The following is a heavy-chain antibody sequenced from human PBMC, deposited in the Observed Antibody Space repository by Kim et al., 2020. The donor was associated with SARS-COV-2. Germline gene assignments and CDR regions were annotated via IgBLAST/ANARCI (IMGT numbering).Heavy chain of an antibody. J-gene: IGHJ6*02. Sequence: GGSLRLSCAASGFTFSSYSMNWVRQAPGKGLEWVSSISISSSYIYYVDSVKGRFTISRDKAKNSLYLQMNSLRAEDTAVYYCARGGRSYYEILTGYYSYFGYYYSMDVWGQGTTVTVSS. V-gene: IGHV3-21*01. CDR2: ISISSSYI. CDR1: GFTFSSYS. CDR3: ARGGRSYYEILTGYYSYFGYYYSMDV. D-gene: IGHD3-9*01.